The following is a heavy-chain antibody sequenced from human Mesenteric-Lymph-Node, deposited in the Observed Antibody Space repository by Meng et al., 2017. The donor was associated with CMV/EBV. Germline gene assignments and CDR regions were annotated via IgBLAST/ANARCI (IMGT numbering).Heavy chain of an antibody. CDR1: SYA. CDR2: ISYDGSNK. V-gene: IGHV3-30-3*01. J-gene: IGHJ4*02. D-gene: IGHD2-21*02. Sequence: SYAMHWVRQAPGKGLEWVAVISYDGSNKYYVDSVKGRFTISRDNSKKTLYLQMNSLRPEDTAVYYCARQPTTFLAVTDAGRRYYFDFWGQGTLVTVSS. CDR3: ARQPTTFLAVTDAGRRYYFDF.